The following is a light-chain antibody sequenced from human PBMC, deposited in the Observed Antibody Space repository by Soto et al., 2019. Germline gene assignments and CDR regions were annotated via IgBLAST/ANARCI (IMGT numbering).Light chain of an antibody. V-gene: IGKV1-39*01. J-gene: IGKJ5*01. CDR2: DAS. CDR3: QQSYSTPIT. Sequence: DIQMTQSPSTLSASVGDRVTITCRASQNINNWLVWYQQKPGKAPKLLIYDASNLQSGVPSRFSGSGSGTDFTLTISSLQPEDFATYYCQQSYSTPITFGQGTRLEIK. CDR1: QNINNW.